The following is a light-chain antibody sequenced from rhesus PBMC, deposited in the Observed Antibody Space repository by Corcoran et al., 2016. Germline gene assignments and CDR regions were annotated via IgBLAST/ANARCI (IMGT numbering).Light chain of an antibody. CDR2: YAS. J-gene: IGKJ4*01. Sequence: DIQMTQSPSSLSASVGDTVTITCRASQGINNYLAWYQQNPGKAPKPLIYYASNLESGVPSRFSGSGSGTDFTLTISSLQPEEFATYYCQQHKSYPVTFGGGTKVEIK. CDR3: QQHKSYPVT. CDR1: QGINNY. V-gene: IGKV1S14*01.